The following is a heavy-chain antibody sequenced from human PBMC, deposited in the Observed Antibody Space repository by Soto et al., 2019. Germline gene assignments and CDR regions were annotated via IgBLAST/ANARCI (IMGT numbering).Heavy chain of an antibody. V-gene: IGHV3-74*01. J-gene: IGHJ4*02. CDR3: ATVFEH. CDR2: VDSDGSGT. Sequence: EVQLVESGGGSVQPGGSLRLSCVASGITFSGYWMHWVRQVPGKGLVWVARVDSDGSGTSYADSVKGRFTISRDNAKNTLYIQLISLRVEDTAVYYCATVFEHWGQGIPVTVSS. CDR1: GITFSGYW.